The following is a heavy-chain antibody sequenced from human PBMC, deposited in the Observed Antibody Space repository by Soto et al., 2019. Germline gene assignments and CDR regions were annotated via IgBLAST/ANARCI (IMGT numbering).Heavy chain of an antibody. V-gene: IGHV1-3*01. D-gene: IGHD6-13*01. Sequence: ASVKVSCTASGYTFTIYAMHWVRQAPGQRLEWMGWINAGNGNTRYSQKFQDRVTITTDTSASTAYMELSSLRSEDTAVYYCARDRLYSSSWYYFDYWGQGTLVTVSS. CDR2: INAGNGNT. CDR3: ARDRLYSSSWYYFDY. CDR1: GYTFTIYA. J-gene: IGHJ4*02.